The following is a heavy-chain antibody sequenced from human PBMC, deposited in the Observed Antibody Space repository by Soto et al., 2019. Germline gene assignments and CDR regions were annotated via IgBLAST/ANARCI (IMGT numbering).Heavy chain of an antibody. Sequence: DVQLLESGGGLVEPGGSLRRSCVASGFSFSSYAMSWVRQAPGRGLEWVSVISGSDGSTYYADSVKGRFTISRDNSKNTLYLQMNSLRAEDTAVYYCAKDRERDAWYEDYWGQGTLVTVSS. J-gene: IGHJ4*02. D-gene: IGHD6-13*01. CDR2: ISGSDGST. V-gene: IGHV3-23*01. CDR3: AKDRERDAWYEDY. CDR1: GFSFSSYA.